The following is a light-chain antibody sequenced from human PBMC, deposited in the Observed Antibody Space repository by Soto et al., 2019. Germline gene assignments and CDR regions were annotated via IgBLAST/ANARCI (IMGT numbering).Light chain of an antibody. CDR1: GSNIGRNY. V-gene: IGLV1-51*01. J-gene: IGLJ2*01. CDR2: DDN. Sequence: QSVLTQPASLSATPGEKVTISCSGRGSNIGRNYVSWYRQFPGRAPQLLIYDDNKRHSGVPDRLSGSRYGTSASLAIAGLQPGDEADYYCGTWDESLGAGVFGGGTKLTVL. CDR3: GTWDESLGAGV.